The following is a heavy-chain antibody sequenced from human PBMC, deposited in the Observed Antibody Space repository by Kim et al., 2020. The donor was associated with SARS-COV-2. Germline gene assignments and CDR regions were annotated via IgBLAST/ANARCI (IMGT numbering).Heavy chain of an antibody. V-gene: IGHV3-15*01. CDR2: IKSKTDGGTT. J-gene: IGHJ6*02. Sequence: GGSLRLSCAASGFTFSNAWMSWVRQAPGKGLEWVGRIKSKTDGGTTDYAAPVKGRFTISRDDSKNTLYLQMNSLKTEDTAVYYCTTSPKTGPSYPPYYYYYGMDVWGQGTTVTVSS. D-gene: IGHD3-16*02. CDR1: GFTFSNAW. CDR3: TTSPKTGPSYPPYYYYYGMDV.